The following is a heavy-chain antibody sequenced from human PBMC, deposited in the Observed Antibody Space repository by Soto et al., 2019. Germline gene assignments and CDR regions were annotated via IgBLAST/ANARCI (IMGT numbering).Heavy chain of an antibody. Sequence: EVQLLESGGGLVQPGGSLRLSCAASGFTFSSYAMSWVRQAPGKGLEWVSAISGSGGSTYYADSVKGRFTISRDNSKNTLYLQMNSLRAEDTAVYYCVAIEGVWYSSGWSLDYWGQGTLVTVSS. CDR1: GFTFSSYA. J-gene: IGHJ4*02. CDR3: VAIEGVWYSSGWSLDY. V-gene: IGHV3-23*01. D-gene: IGHD6-19*01. CDR2: ISGSGGST.